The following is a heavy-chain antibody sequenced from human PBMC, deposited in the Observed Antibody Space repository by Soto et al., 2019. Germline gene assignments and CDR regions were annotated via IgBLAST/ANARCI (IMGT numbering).Heavy chain of an antibody. CDR1: GFTFDDYA. CDR2: ISWNSGSI. V-gene: IGHV3-9*01. Sequence: EVQLVESGGGLVQPDRSLRLSCAASGFTFDDYAMHWVRQAPGKGLEWVSGISWNSGSIGYADSVKGRFTISRDNAKNSLYLQMNSLRAEDTALYYCAKDQGGTVAAAGAYYYGMDVWGQGTTVNVSS. D-gene: IGHD6-13*01. J-gene: IGHJ6*02. CDR3: AKDQGGTVAAAGAYYYGMDV.